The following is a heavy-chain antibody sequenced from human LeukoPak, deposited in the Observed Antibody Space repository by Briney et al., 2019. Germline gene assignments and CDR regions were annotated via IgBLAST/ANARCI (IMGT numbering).Heavy chain of an antibody. CDR2: VNHSGST. D-gene: IGHD6-13*01. V-gene: IGHV4-34*01. CDR3: ARCPWQQLEKYFQH. Sequence: SETLTLTCAVYGGSFIGYYWSWIRQPPGKGLEWIGEVNHSGSTNYNPSLKSRVTISEDTSKNQFSLKLSALTAADTAVYYCARCPWQQLEKYFQHWGQGTLVTVSS. J-gene: IGHJ1*01. CDR1: GGSFIGYY.